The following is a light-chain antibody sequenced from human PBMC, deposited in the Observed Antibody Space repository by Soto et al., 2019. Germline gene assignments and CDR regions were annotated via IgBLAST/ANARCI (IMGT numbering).Light chain of an antibody. Sequence: DIVLTQSPGTLSSSPGERATLSCGAIQTVTSSYLAWYQQKPGQAPRLLIYDASNRATGIPARFSGSGSGTDFTLTISSLEPEDFAVYYCQQRSNWPPITFGQGTRLEIK. J-gene: IGKJ5*01. CDR3: QQRSNWPPIT. V-gene: IGKV3-11*01. CDR2: DAS. CDR1: QTVTSSY.